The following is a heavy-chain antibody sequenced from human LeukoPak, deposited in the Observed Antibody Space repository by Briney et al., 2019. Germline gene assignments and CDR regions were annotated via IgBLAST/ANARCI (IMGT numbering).Heavy chain of an antibody. CDR3: AKGYYFDILSGYSSLDS. CDR2: IRYYGTNK. V-gene: IGHV3-30*02. J-gene: IGHJ4*02. Sequence: GGSLRLSCAASGFAASGFTFSTFGMHWVRQAPGKGLEWVAFIRYYGTNKYYADSVKGRFTISRDDSKSTLYLQMNSLRAEDTAAYYCAKGYYFDILSGYSSLDSWGQGTLVTVSS. CDR1: GFTFSTFG. D-gene: IGHD3-9*01.